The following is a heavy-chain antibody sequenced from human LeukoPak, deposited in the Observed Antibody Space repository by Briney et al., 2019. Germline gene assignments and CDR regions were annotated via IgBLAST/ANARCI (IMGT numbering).Heavy chain of an antibody. CDR3: ARYGRGVRASRDWFDP. CDR1: GYSFTTYW. V-gene: IGHV5-51*01. J-gene: IGHJ5*02. D-gene: IGHD3-10*02. CDR2: IYPGDSDT. Sequence: GESLKISCKGSGYSFTTYWIGWVRQLPGKGLEWMGIIYPGDSDTRYSPSFQGQVTISADKSISTAYLQWNSLKASDTAIYYCARYGRGVRASRDWFDPWGQGTLVTVPS.